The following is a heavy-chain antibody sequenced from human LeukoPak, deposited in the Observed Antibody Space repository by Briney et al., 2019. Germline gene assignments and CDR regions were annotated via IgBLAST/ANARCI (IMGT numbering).Heavy chain of an antibody. D-gene: IGHD3-22*01. V-gene: IGHV3-53*01. Sequence: QPGGSLRLSCAASEFTFSSNYMSWVRQAPGKGLEWVSVINRSGSTYYTASLKGRFTISRDNSKNTLYLQMNSLRAEDTAVYYCARHSLNCYDISGYYYRNYYYYVMDVWGQGTGVSVSS. J-gene: IGHJ6*01. CDR3: ARHSLNCYDISGYYYRNYYYYVMDV. CDR1: EFTFSSNY. CDR2: INRSGST.